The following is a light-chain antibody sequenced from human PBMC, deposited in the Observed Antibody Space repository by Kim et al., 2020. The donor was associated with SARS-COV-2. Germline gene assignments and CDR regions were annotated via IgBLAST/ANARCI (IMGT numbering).Light chain of an antibody. V-gene: IGKV4-1*01. CDR1: QSILYSSNNRNY. CDR2: WAS. CDR3: QQYYTTPPYT. Sequence: DIVMTQSPDSLAVSLGERATINCKSSQSILYSSNNRNYLAWYQQKPGQPPKLLIYWASTRESGVPDRFSGSGSGTDFTLTISSLQAEDVAVYYCQQYYTTPPYTFGQRTKLEI. J-gene: IGKJ2*01.